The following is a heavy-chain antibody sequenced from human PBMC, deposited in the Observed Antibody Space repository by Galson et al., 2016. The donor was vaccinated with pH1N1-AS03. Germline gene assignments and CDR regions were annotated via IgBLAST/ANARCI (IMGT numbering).Heavy chain of an antibody. Sequence: SVKVSCKASGYSFSNYAITWVRQAPGQGLEWMGWISAYNGRTKYSRKSQDRLTMTTDTSTRTAYLELRSLTAEDTAVYYCARDDSWECDGSYCLRHSSHSSAMDVWGQGTTVTVSS. V-gene: IGHV1-18*01. CDR3: ARDDSWECDGSYCLRHSSHSSAMDV. CDR1: GYSFSNYA. J-gene: IGHJ6*02. CDR2: ISAYNGRT. D-gene: IGHD1-26*01.